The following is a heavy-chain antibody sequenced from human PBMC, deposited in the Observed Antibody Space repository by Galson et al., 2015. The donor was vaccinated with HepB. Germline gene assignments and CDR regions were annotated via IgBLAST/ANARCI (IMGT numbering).Heavy chain of an antibody. J-gene: IGHJ6*02. Sequence: SLRLSCAASGFTFSGSGIHWVRLASGKGLEWVGRIRNRANNYATAYAASVRGRFTVSRDDSKNTAYLQMNSLKTGDTAVYYCTRPGYGSSWFLDYSHGMDIWGQGTTVTVS. CDR2: IRNRANNYAT. CDR3: TRPGYGSSWFLDYSHGMDI. D-gene: IGHD6-13*01. CDR1: GFTFSGSG. V-gene: IGHV3-73*01.